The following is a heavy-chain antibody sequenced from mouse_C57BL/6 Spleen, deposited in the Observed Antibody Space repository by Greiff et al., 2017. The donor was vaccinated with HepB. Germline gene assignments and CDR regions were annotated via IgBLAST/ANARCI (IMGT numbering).Heavy chain of an antibody. Sequence: QVQLQQSGAELVRPGSSVKLSCKASGYTFTSYWMDWVKQRPGQGLEWIGNIYPSDSETHYNQKFKDKATLTVDKSSSTAYMQLSSLTSEDSAVYYCASLPYYGSSYGYFDVWGTGTTVTVSS. V-gene: IGHV1-61*01. D-gene: IGHD1-1*01. CDR2: IYPSDSET. CDR1: GYTFTSYW. J-gene: IGHJ1*03. CDR3: ASLPYYGSSYGYFDV.